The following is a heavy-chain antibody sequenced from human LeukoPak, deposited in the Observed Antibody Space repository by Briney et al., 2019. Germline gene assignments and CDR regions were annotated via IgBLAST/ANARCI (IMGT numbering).Heavy chain of an antibody. CDR2: INPSGGGT. CDR3: ARGTGTTDYFDY. Sequence: ASVKVSCKASGYTFISFYMHWVRQAPGQGLEWMGVINPSGGGTTYAQKFQGRVTMTRDTSTSTVYMELSSLRSEDTAVYYCARGTGTTDYFDYWGQGTLVTVSS. J-gene: IGHJ4*02. CDR1: GYTFISFY. V-gene: IGHV1-46*01. D-gene: IGHD1-1*01.